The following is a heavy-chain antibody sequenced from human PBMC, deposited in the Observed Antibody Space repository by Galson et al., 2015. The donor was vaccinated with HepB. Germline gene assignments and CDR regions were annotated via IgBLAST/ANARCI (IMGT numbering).Heavy chain of an antibody. CDR2: IRYDGSNK. V-gene: IGHV3-30*02. Sequence: SLRLSCAASGFTFSSYGMHWVRQAPGKGLEWVAFIRYDGSNKYYADSVKGRFTISRDNSKNTLYLQMNSLRAEDTAVYYCAKVLSYSSGAFDIWGQGTMVTVSS. D-gene: IGHD2-21*01. J-gene: IGHJ3*02. CDR3: AKVLSYSSGAFDI. CDR1: GFTFSSYG.